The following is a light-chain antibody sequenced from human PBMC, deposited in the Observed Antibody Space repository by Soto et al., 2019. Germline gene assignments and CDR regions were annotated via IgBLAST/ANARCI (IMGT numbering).Light chain of an antibody. Sequence: IGLKQSPGTLSLSPGERATLSCRASQSVTNNQLAWFRQKPGQAPRLLIWGASTRATGIPARFSGSGSGTEFTLTISSLQSEDFAVYYCQQYNNWLRTFGQGTKVDI. V-gene: IGKV3-15*01. CDR3: QQYNNWLRT. CDR1: QSVTNN. CDR2: GAS. J-gene: IGKJ1*01.